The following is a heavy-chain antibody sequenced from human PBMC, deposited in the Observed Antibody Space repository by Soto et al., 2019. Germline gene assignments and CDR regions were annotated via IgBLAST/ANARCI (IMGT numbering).Heavy chain of an antibody. J-gene: IGHJ4*02. V-gene: IGHV3-23*01. CDR2: ISGRGGST. D-gene: IGHD3-10*01. Sequence: GGSLRLSCAASGFTFSSYAMSWVRQAPGKGLECVSAISGRGGSTYYTNSVKGRFTISSGYSKNTPYLQMNSRRAEDTAVYYCEKDTDRDGSGYWGQGTLVTVSS. CDR3: EKDTDRDGSGY. CDR1: GFTFSSYA.